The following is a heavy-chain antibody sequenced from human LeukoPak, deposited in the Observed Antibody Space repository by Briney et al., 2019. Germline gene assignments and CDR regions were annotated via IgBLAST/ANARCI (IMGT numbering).Heavy chain of an antibody. D-gene: IGHD3-3*01. V-gene: IGHV1-46*01. CDR1: EYTFTSYY. CDR2: INPSGAST. J-gene: IGHJ4*02. CDR3: ATRNAMDYDFWSGPTDY. Sequence: GASVKVSCKASEYTFTSYYMHWVRQAPGQGLEWMGIINPSGASTNYAQKSQGRVTMTRDTSTSTVYMELSSLRSEDTAVYYCATRNAMDYDFWSGPTDYWGQGTLVTVSS.